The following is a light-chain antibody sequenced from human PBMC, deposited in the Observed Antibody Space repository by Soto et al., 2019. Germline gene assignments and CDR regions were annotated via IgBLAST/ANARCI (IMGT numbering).Light chain of an antibody. CDR3: HQRNSWPPVT. V-gene: IGKV3-11*01. J-gene: IGKJ5*01. CDR2: GAF. Sequence: EVVLTQSPATLSLSPGERATLSCRASPSVTTFLAWYQQKPGQAPRLLIYGAFNRATGIPASFSGSGSGTDFTLTISSLEPQEFAVYYGHQRNSWPPVTFGQGTRLEIK. CDR1: PSVTTF.